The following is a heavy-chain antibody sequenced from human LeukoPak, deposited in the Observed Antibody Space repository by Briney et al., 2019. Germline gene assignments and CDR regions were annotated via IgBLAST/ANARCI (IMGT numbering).Heavy chain of an antibody. Sequence: GGSLRLSCAASEFTFRSYGMHWVRQAPGKGLDWVAFIRYDGSNKYYADSVKGRFTISRDNSRNTLYLQMNSLRTEDTAVYYCARDLWGGWGGVAFDIWGQGTMVTVSS. CDR3: ARDLWGGWGGVAFDI. D-gene: IGHD3-16*01. CDR1: EFTFRSYG. J-gene: IGHJ3*02. CDR2: IRYDGSNK. V-gene: IGHV3-30*02.